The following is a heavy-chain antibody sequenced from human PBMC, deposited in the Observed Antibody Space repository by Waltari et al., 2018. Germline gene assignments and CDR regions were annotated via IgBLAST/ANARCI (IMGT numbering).Heavy chain of an antibody. CDR3: ARDISPQAQQRNNGMDV. V-gene: IGHV3-21*01. CDR1: GFPFRSSS. Sequence: EVQLVESGGGLVTPGGSLRLSCEASGFPFRSSSLNWVRQAPGKGLEWVSAINEVSSHIYYAGSMKGRLTISRDNAKSSLFLQMDNLRVEDTAVYYCARDISPQAQQRNNGMDVWGQGTTVTVSS. CDR2: INEVSSHI. J-gene: IGHJ6*02. D-gene: IGHD2-8*01.